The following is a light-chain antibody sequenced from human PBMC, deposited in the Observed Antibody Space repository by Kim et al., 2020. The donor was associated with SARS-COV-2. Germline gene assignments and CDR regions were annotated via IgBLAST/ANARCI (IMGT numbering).Light chain of an antibody. V-gene: IGLV3-1*01. Sequence: SPAHTATFTCSGDEMEDKYACWYQQEPGQFPVLVIDQDSKRPSGVPEPVSGSNTGNTATLTISGTQAMDEASYYCQACDSSTAVFGGGTQLTVL. CDR3: QACDSSTAV. CDR1: EMEDKY. CDR2: QDS. J-gene: IGLJ2*01.